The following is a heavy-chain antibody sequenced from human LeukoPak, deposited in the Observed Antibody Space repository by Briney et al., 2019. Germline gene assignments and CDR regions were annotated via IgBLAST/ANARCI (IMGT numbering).Heavy chain of an antibody. J-gene: IGHJ3*02. CDR1: GASVSSASYY. Sequence: SETLSLTCTVSGASVSSASYYWRWIRQPAGKGLEWIGYISASGGPSYNPSLKSRVTISGDTSKNQFSLKLSSVAAADTAVYYCARTVYHAFDIWGQGTMVTVSS. D-gene: IGHD5/OR15-5a*01. CDR2: ISASGGP. CDR3: ARTVYHAFDI. V-gene: IGHV4-61*10.